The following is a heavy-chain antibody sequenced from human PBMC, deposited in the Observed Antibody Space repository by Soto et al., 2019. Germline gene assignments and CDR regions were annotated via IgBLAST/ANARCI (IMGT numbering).Heavy chain of an antibody. D-gene: IGHD6-6*01. CDR2: SYYSGST. V-gene: IGHV4-39*01. CDR3: ARQVSGESSSPKGVMAV. CDR1: EGNSVGSGDY. Sequence: TNSGAEGNSVGSGDYRGRKHQPPGKGLEWIGRSYYSGSTYYNPSLKSRVTISVDTSKNQFSLKLSSVTAADTAVYYCARQVSGESSSPKGVMAVWGHGTTVTVS. J-gene: IGHJ6*02.